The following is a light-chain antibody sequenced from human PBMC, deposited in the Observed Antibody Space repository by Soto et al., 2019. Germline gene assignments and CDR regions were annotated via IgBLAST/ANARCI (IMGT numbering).Light chain of an antibody. CDR2: GNS. CDR3: QSYDSSLSGYV. Sequence: QSVLRQPPSVSGAPGQRVTISCTGSSSNIGAGYDVYWYQQLPGTAPKLLIYGNSNRPSGVPDRFSGSKSGTSASLAITGLQAEDEADYYCQSYDSSLSGYVFGIGTKVTVL. CDR1: SSNIGAGYD. J-gene: IGLJ1*01. V-gene: IGLV1-40*01.